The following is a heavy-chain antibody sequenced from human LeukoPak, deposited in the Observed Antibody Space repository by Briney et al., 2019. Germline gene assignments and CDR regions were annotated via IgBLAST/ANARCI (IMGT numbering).Heavy chain of an antibody. CDR3: AKDRGSGTTRPGYCEY. J-gene: IGHJ4*02. CDR1: GFTFSDYC. Sequence: PGGSLRLSCAASGFTFSDYCMSWIRQAPGKGLEWVAVIWYDGSDKYYADSVKGRFTISRDNSKNTVYLQINSLRADDTAVYYCAKDRGSGTTRPGYCEYWGQGTQVTVSS. V-gene: IGHV3-33*06. CDR2: IWYDGSDK. D-gene: IGHD1-1*01.